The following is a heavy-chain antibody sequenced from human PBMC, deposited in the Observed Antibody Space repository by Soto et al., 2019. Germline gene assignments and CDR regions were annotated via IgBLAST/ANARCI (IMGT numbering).Heavy chain of an antibody. J-gene: IGHJ5*02. CDR2: AYYSGDT. CDR3: ARDRSTYGGGGTGEVKENWFDP. D-gene: IGHD2-8*01. CDR1: GGSISRYY. Sequence: SETLSLTCSVSGGSISRYYWSWIRQPPGKGLEWIGYAYYSGDTGYNPSLKSRVTMAVDTSKNQVSLKLSSVAAADTAVYYCARDRSTYGGGGTGEVKENWFDPWGQGALVTVS. V-gene: IGHV4-59*01.